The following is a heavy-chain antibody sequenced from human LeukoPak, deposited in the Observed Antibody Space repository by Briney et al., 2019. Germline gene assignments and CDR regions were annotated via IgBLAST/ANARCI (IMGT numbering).Heavy chain of an antibody. D-gene: IGHD3-22*01. CDR2: IIPIFGTA. J-gene: IGHJ5*02. Sequence: ASVKVSCKASGYTFTSYGISWVRQAPGQGLEWMGGIIPIFGTANYAQKFQGRVTITTDESTSTAYMELSSLRSEDTAVYYCARVGSSVYYYDSQRADWFDPWGQGTLVTVSS. CDR3: ARVGSSVYYYDSQRADWFDP. V-gene: IGHV1-69*05. CDR1: GYTFTSYG.